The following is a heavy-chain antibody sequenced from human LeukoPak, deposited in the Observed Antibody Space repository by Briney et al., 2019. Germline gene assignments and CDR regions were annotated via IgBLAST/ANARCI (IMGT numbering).Heavy chain of an antibody. CDR1: GGSFSGYY. CDR3: ARGSGIQLWFYFDY. J-gene: IGHJ4*02. Sequence: SETLSLTCAVYGGSFSGYYWSWIRQPPGKGLEWIGEINHSRSTNYNPSLKSRVTISVDTSKNQFSLKLSSVNAADTAVYYCARGSGIQLWFYFDYWGRGTLVTVSS. V-gene: IGHV4-34*01. CDR2: INHSRST. D-gene: IGHD5-18*01.